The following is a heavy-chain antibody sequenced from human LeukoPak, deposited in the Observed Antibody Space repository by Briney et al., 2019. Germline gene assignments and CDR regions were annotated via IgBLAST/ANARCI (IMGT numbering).Heavy chain of an antibody. CDR2: IYYRGST. J-gene: IGHJ4*02. CDR1: GASINGDY. Sequence: SETLSLTCDVSGASINGDYWSWIRQPPGKGLEWIGYIYYRGSTNYNSSLKSRLTISIDMSKNQFSLHLKSVTAADTAVYYCGHTYGAIFVYRGRGILVTVSS. CDR3: GHTYGAIFVY. D-gene: IGHD5-18*01. V-gene: IGHV4-59*03.